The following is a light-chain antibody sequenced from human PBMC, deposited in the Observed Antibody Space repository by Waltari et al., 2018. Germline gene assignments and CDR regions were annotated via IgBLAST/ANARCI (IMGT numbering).Light chain of an antibody. J-gene: IGKJ4*01. CDR3: QERSNWPGGA. CDR1: QSVRTY. CDR2: DAF. Sequence: EIVLTQSPATLSLSPGERATLSCRASQSVRTYLAWYQHRPGQAPRLLIYDAFNRATDVPARFSGSGSGTDFTLTISSLQPEDFAVYYCQERSNWPGGAFGGGTKVEIK. V-gene: IGKV3-11*01.